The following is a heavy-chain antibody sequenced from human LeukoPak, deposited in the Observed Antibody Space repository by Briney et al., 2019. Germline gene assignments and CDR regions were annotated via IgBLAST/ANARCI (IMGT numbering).Heavy chain of an antibody. Sequence: SETLSLTCTVSGGSISSYYWSWIRQPPGKGLEWIGFIYYSGSTNYNPSLKSRVTISVDTSKNQFSLKLSSVTAADTAVYYCARFVRTTVTNSPLVYRFDPWGQGTLVTVSS. CDR1: GGSISSYY. V-gene: IGHV4-59*08. CDR2: IYYSGST. D-gene: IGHD4-17*01. CDR3: ARFVRTTVTNSPLVYRFDP. J-gene: IGHJ5*02.